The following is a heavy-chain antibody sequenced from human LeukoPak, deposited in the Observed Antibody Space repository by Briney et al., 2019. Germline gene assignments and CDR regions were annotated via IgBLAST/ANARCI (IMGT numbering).Heavy chain of an antibody. D-gene: IGHD3-22*01. V-gene: IGHV3-23*01. Sequence: GGSLRLSCAASGFTSSNYAMSWVRQAPGKGLEWVSAISSSGASSYYADSVKGRFTISRDNSKNTLYLQMNSLRAEDTALYYCAKNYYDSSGPPDYWGQGTLVTVSS. CDR1: GFTSSNYA. CDR2: ISSSGASS. CDR3: AKNYYDSSGPPDY. J-gene: IGHJ4*02.